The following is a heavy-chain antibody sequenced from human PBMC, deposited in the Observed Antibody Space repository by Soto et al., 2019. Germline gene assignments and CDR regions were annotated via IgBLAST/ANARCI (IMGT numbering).Heavy chain of an antibody. CDR1: GGSISSGGYS. D-gene: IGHD3-16*02. J-gene: IGHJ4*02. CDR2: IYHSGST. CDR3: ARTYYDSVWGSYRYDC. Sequence: SETLSLTCAVSGGSISSGGYSWSWIRQPPGKGLEWIGYIYHSGSTYYNPSLKSRVTISVDRSKNQFSLKLSSVTAAHTAFYYCARTYYDSVWGSYRYDCWGKGHLVTLSS. V-gene: IGHV4-30-2*01.